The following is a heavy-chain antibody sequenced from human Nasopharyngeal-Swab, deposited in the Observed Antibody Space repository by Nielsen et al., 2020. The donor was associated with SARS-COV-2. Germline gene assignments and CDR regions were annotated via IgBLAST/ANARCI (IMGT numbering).Heavy chain of an antibody. D-gene: IGHD2-2*01. V-gene: IGHV4-34*01. J-gene: IGHJ6*03. Sequence: RQAPGKGPEWIAEINHSGSTNYNPSLKSRVTLSVDTSMNQVSLEVSSVTAADTAVYYCARGLSGIVPAPILGLGPYYYYYYMDVWGKGTTVTVSS. CDR3: ARGLSGIVPAPILGLGPYYYYYYMDV. CDR2: INHSGST.